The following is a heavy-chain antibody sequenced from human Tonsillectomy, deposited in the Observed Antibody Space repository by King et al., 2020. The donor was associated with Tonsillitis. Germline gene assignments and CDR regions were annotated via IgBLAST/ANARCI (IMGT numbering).Heavy chain of an antibody. J-gene: IGHJ4*02. Sequence: VQLVESGGGLVQPGGSLRLSCAASGFTFSSYEMNWVRQAPGKGLEWLSYISGSGSSIYYADSVKGRFTISRDNAKNSLYLQMNSLRAEDTAVYYCAGLWLLPFFDYWGRGTLVTVSS. D-gene: IGHD6-19*01. CDR2: ISGSGSSI. CDR3: AGLWLLPFFDY. V-gene: IGHV3-48*03. CDR1: GFTFSSYE.